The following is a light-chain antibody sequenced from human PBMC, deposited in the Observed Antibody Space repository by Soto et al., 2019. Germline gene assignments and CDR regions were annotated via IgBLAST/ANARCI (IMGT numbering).Light chain of an antibody. V-gene: IGKV3-15*01. J-gene: IGKJ4*01. CDR3: QQYGSSPGLT. CDR1: QSVSMY. Sequence: EIVMTQSPASLSVSPGERVTLSCTASQSVSMYLAWYQQIPGQAPRLLIHGASTGAIGVPDRFSGSGSGTEFTLTISSLQSEDSAVYYCQQYGSSPGLTFGGGTKVDIK. CDR2: GAS.